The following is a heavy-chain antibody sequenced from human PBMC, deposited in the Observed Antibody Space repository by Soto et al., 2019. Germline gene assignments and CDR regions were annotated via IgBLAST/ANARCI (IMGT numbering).Heavy chain of an antibody. V-gene: IGHV1-69*06. D-gene: IGHD2-15*01. CDR2: IIPIFGTA. J-gene: IGHJ6*02. CDR3: ARVLRYCSGGSCYSPSDV. Sequence: SVKVSCKASGGTFSSYAISWVRQAPGQGLEWMGGIIPIFGTANYAQKFQGRVTITADKSTSTAYMELSSLRSEDTAVYYCARVLRYCSGGSCYSPSDVWGQGTTVTV. CDR1: GGTFSSYA.